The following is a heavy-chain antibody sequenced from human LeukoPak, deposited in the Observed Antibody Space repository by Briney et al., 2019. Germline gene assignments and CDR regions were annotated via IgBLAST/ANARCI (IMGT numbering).Heavy chain of an antibody. Sequence: GRSLRLSCAASGFTFSSYGMHWVRQAPGKGLERVAVISYDGSNKYYADSVKGRFTISRDNSKNTLYLQMNSLRAEDTAVYYCAKDMARFGYCSSTSCYDFDYWGQGTLVTVSS. CDR3: AKDMARFGYCSSTSCYDFDY. J-gene: IGHJ4*02. D-gene: IGHD2-2*01. CDR1: GFTFSSYG. CDR2: ISYDGSNK. V-gene: IGHV3-30*18.